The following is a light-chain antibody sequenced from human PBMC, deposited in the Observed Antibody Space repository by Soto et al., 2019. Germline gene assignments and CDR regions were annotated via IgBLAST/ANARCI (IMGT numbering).Light chain of an antibody. CDR1: TGPVTSGHW. J-gene: IGLJ2*01. CDR3: SLSHSGVVV. CDR2: DTN. Sequence: QAVVTQESSLTVSPGGTVTLTCGSSTGPVTSGHWPYWFQQRPGQAPRTLIYDTNNKHSWTPARFSGSLLGGKAALTLSGAQPEDEADYYCSLSHSGVVVFCGGTKLTVL. V-gene: IGLV7-46*01.